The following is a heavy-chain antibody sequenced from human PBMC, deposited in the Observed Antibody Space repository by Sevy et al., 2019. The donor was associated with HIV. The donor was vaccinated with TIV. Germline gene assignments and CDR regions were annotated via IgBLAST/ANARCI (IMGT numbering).Heavy chain of an antibody. J-gene: IGHJ6*02. CDR2: ISYDGSNK. D-gene: IGHD3-10*01. Sequence: GGSLRLSCAASGFTFSSYGMHWVRQAPGKGLEWVAVISYDGSNKYYADSVKDRFTISRDNSKNTLYLQMNSLRAEDTAVYYCAKGRITMVRGLYYGMDVWGQGTTVTVSS. CDR3: AKGRITMVRGLYYGMDV. CDR1: GFTFSSYG. V-gene: IGHV3-30*18.